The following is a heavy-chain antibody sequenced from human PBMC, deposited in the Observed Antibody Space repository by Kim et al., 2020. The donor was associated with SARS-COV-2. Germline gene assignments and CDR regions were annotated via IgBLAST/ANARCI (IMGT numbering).Heavy chain of an antibody. CDR3: AKVTSGSSGWFEYFQH. Sequence: GGSLRLSCVASGFTFNTYAMSWVRQAPGKGLEWVSGIRDSGGSTKYADSVKGRISISRDNSRNTLYLQMDSLRAEDTAVYYCAKVTSGSSGWFEYFQHWGQGTLVTVSS. D-gene: IGHD6-19*01. V-gene: IGHV3-23*01. CDR2: IRDSGGST. J-gene: IGHJ1*01. CDR1: GFTFNTYA.